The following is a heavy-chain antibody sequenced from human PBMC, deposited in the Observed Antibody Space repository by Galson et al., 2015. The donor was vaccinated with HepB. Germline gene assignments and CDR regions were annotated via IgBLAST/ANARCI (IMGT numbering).Heavy chain of an antibody. V-gene: IGHV3-30*18. CDR3: AKRRGTYGDYAWFDP. CDR2: ISYDGSNK. CDR1: GFTFSSYG. J-gene: IGHJ5*02. D-gene: IGHD4-17*01. Sequence: SLRLSCAASGFTFSSYGMHWVRQAPGKGLEWVAVISYDGSNKYYADSVKGRFTIPRGNSKNTLYLQMNSLRAEDTAVYYCAKRRGTYGDYAWFDPWGQGTLVTVSS.